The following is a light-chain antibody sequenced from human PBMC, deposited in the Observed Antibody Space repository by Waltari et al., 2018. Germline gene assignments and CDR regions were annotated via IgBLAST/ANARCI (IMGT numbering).Light chain of an antibody. CDR3: SSYTSSNTVV. CDR2: DVT. Sequence: QSALTQPASVSGSPGQSITISCPGTSNDVAYNPVSWYQQHPGKAPKLMIDDVTKRPSGVSNRFSGSKSGNTASLTISGLQAEDEADYHCSSYTSSNTVVFGGGTKLTVL. J-gene: IGLJ3*02. V-gene: IGLV2-14*01. CDR1: SNDVAYNP.